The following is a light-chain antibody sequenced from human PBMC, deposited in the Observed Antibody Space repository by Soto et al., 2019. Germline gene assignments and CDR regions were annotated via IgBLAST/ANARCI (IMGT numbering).Light chain of an antibody. CDR2: RND. CDR3: AAWDDSLSGVV. Sequence: QSVLTQPPSASGTPGQRVTISCSGSSSNIGTNYVYWYKQVPGTAPKLLIYRNDQRPSGVPDRVSGSKSGTSASLAISGLRSEDEADYYCAAWDDSLSGVVFGGGTKLTVL. CDR1: SSNIGTNY. V-gene: IGLV1-47*01. J-gene: IGLJ2*01.